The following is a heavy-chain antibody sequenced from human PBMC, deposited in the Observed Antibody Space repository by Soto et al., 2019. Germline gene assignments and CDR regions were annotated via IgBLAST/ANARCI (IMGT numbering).Heavy chain of an antibody. CDR2: ISYSGDT. V-gene: IGHV4-61*01. CDR1: GDSVTSGNYF. Sequence: PSETLSLTCTVSGDSVTSGNYFWSWIRQPPGKGLEWIAYISYSGDTNYSPSLKSRVTISFETSTNQFSLKLTSVTAADTAVYYCAIIPVEVTVDYWGQGTRDSV. D-gene: IGHD1-1*01. J-gene: IGHJ4*02. CDR3: AIIPVEVTVDY.